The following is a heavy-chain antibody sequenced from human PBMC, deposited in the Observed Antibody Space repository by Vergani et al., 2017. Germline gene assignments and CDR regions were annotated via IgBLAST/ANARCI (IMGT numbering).Heavy chain of an antibody. CDR3: ARGFAYCTNGVCSPLCQH. V-gene: IGHV1-69*01. CDR1: GGTFSSYA. CDR2: IIPIFGTA. D-gene: IGHD2-8*01. J-gene: IGHJ1*01. Sequence: QVQLVQSGAEVKKPGSSVKVSCKASGGTFSSYAISWVRQAPGQGLEWMGGIIPIFGTANYAQKFQGRVTITADESTSTAYMELSSLRSEDTAVYYCARGFAYCTNGVCSPLCQHWGQGTLVTVSS.